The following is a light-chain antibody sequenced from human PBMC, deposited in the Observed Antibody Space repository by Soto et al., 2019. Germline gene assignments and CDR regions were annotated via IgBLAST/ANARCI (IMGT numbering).Light chain of an antibody. CDR2: GAS. CDR1: QSVSSNY. CDR3: QQRSNWPSIT. V-gene: IGKV3D-20*02. Sequence: EIVLTQSPGTLSLSQGERAILSCRASQSVSSNYLAWYRQRPGQAPSLLIYGASSRATGIPDRFSGSGSGTDFTLTISRLEPEDFAVYYCQQRSNWPSITFGQGTRLEIK. J-gene: IGKJ5*01.